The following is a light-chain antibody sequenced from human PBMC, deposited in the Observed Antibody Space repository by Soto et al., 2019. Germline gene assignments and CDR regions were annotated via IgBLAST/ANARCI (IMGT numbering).Light chain of an antibody. V-gene: IGLV2-23*01. Sequence: QSALTQPASVSGSPGQSITISCTGTFSDVGSYNLVSWYQQHPGKAPKLMIYEDTKRPSGVSNRFSGSKSGYTASLTISGLQAEDEADYYCCSXXXXSXVVFGGGTKLTVL. CDR1: FSDVGSYNL. J-gene: IGLJ2*01. CDR2: EDT. CDR3: CSXXXXSXVV.